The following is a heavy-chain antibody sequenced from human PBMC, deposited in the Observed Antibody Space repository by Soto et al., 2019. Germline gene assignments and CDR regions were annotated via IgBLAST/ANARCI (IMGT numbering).Heavy chain of an antibody. V-gene: IGHV1-69*02. CDR1: GGTFSSYT. CDR2: IIPILGIA. CDR3: ARGSYGDYGGFDP. Sequence: QVQLVQSGAEVKKPGSSVKVSCKASGGTFSSYTISWVRQAPGQGLGWMGRIIPILGIANYAQKFQGRVTITADKSTSTAYMELSSLRSEDTAVYYCARGSYGDYGGFDPWGQGTLVTVSS. J-gene: IGHJ5*02. D-gene: IGHD4-17*01.